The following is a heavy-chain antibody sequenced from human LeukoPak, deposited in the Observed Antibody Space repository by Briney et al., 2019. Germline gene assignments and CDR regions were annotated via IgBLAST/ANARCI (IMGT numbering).Heavy chain of an antibody. J-gene: IGHJ4*02. CDR1: GFTFSSYW. D-gene: IGHD5-12*01. V-gene: IGHV3-7*01. Sequence: PGGFLRLSCAASGFTFSSYWMSWVRQAPGKGLEWVANIKQDGSEKYYVGSVKGRFTISRDNAKNSLDLQMNSLRAEDTAVYYCARRLKQDATKTFDYWGQGTLVTVSS. CDR2: IKQDGSEK. CDR3: ARRLKQDATKTFDY.